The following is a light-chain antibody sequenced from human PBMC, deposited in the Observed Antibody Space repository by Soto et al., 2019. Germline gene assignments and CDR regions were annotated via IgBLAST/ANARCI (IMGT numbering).Light chain of an antibody. CDR1: SSNIGADYD. J-gene: IGLJ3*02. CDR2: ANI. Sequence: QSVLTQPPSVSGAPGQRVTISCTGSSSNIGADYDIHWYQHLPGTAPKLLIYANINRPSGVPDRFSGSKSGTSASLAITELHAEDEADYYCQSYDSSLSGWLFGGGTKLTVL. CDR3: QSYDSSLSGWL. V-gene: IGLV1-40*01.